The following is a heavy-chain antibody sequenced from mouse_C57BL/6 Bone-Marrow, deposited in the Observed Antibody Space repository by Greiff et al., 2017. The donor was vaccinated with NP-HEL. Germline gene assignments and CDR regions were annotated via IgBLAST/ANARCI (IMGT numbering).Heavy chain of an antibody. D-gene: IGHD1-1*02. J-gene: IGHJ4*01. Sequence: VQLQQSGPELVKPGASVKISCTASGYTFTDYYMNWVKQSHGKSLEWIGDINPNNGGTSYNQKFKGKATLTVDKSSSTAYMELRSLTSEDSAVYYCARWGGYYAMDYWGQGTSVTVSS. V-gene: IGHV1-26*01. CDR2: INPNNGGT. CDR1: GYTFTDYY. CDR3: ARWGGYYAMDY.